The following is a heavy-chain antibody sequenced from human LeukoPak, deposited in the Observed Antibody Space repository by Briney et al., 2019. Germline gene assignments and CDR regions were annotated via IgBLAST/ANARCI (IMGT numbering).Heavy chain of an antibody. D-gene: IGHD1-26*01. Sequence: ASVKVSCKPSGYTFTTYYMHWVRPAPGQGLEWMGIINPSGGSTSYAQKFQGRVTMTRDTFTSTVYMELSSLRSEDTAVYYCARARRWELLLFDYWGQGTLVTVSS. CDR2: INPSGGST. CDR1: GYTFTTYY. V-gene: IGHV1-46*01. J-gene: IGHJ4*02. CDR3: ARARRWELLLFDY.